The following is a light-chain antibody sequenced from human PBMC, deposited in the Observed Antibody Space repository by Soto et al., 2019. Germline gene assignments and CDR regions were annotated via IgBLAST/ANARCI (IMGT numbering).Light chain of an antibody. V-gene: IGKV1-39*01. J-gene: IGKJ1*01. CDR2: AAS. CDR3: QQRYITTVT. CDR1: QSVRSH. Sequence: DIQMTQSPSSLSASVGDRVTITCRASQSVRSHLNWYQQKPGKDPKLLIYAASSLQSGVPSRFSGIVSGTDFNLTIRSLQTEDFATYECQQRYITTVTFCPGTKVDIK.